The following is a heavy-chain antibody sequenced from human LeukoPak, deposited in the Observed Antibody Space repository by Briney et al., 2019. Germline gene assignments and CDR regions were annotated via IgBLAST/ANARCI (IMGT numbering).Heavy chain of an antibody. CDR1: GGSISSGGYS. V-gene: IGHV4-30-2*01. CDR2: IYHSGST. J-gene: IGHJ4*02. CDR3: ARANVSLYYFDY. D-gene: IGHD3-16*01. Sequence: SSETLSLTCAVSGGSISSGGYSWSWIRQPPGKGLEWIGYIYHSGSTNYNPSLKSRVTISVDKSKNQFSLKLSSVTAADTAVYYCARANVSLYYFDYWGQGTLVTVSS.